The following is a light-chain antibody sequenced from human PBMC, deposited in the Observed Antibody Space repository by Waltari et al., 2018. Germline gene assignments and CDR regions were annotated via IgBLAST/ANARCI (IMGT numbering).Light chain of an antibody. CDR2: GAS. CDR3: QQYKTFPLT. J-gene: IGKJ4*01. V-gene: IGKV1-16*01. Sequence: DIQMTQSPSSLAASVGDRVTITCRAGQGISKFLAWFRQKPGKAPESLVYGASSLQSGVPSRFSGSGSGTDFTLTISSLQPEDFASYYCQQYKTFPLTFGGGTKVEIK. CDR1: QGISKF.